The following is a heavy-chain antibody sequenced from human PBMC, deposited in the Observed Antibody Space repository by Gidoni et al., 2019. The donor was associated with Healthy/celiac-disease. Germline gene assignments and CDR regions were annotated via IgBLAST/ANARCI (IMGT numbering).Heavy chain of an antibody. J-gene: IGHJ4*02. CDR2: IKSKTDGGTT. D-gene: IGHD6-19*01. V-gene: IGHV3-15*01. CDR1: GFTFSNAW. CDR3: TTDIILDSSGWPHLDFDY. Sequence: EVQLVESGGGLVTPGGSLRLSCAASGFTFSNAWMSWVRQAPGKGLEWVGRIKSKTDGGTTDYAAPVKGRFTISRDDSKNTLYLQMNSLKTEDTAVYYCTTDIILDSSGWPHLDFDYWGQGTLVTVSS.